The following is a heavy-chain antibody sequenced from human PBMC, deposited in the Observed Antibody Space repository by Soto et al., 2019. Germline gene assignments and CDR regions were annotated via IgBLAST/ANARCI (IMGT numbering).Heavy chain of an antibody. V-gene: IGHV4-30-2*01. CDR3: ARLSGSYNDRYFDN. CDR1: GGSISSGGYS. J-gene: IGHJ4*02. D-gene: IGHD1-26*01. CDR2: IYYSGST. Sequence: SETLSLTCAVSGGSISSGGYSWSWIRQPPGKGLEWIGYIYYSGSTNYNPSLKSRVTISVDTSKNQFSLKVKSVTAADTAVYFCARLSGSYNDRYFDNWGRGTLVTVS.